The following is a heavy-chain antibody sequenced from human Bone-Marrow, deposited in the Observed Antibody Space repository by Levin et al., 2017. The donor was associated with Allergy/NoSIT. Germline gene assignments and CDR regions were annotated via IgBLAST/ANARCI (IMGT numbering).Heavy chain of an antibody. V-gene: IGHV3-48*02. D-gene: IGHD6-6*01. CDR3: ARDKVGPAARPRWYFDL. Sequence: GGSLRLSCAASGFTFNSYSMNWVRQAPGRGLEWVSYISSAYNTIYYADSVKGRFTISTDNAKNSLFLQMNSVRDEDTAVYYCARDKVGPAARPRWYFDLWGRGTLVTVSS. CDR1: GFTFNSYS. CDR2: ISSAYNTI. J-gene: IGHJ2*01.